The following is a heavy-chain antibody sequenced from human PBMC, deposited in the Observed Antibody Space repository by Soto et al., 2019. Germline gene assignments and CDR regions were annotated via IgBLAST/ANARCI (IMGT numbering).Heavy chain of an antibody. J-gene: IGHJ4*02. V-gene: IGHV1-69*08. CDR2: IIPILGIA. CDR1: GGTFSSYT. CDR3: ARDSNAGGSDY. Sequence: QVQLVQSGAEVKKPGSSVKVSCKASGGTFSSYTISWVRQAPGQGLEWMGRIIPILGIANYAQKFQGRVTITADKATSTAYMELSSLRSEDTAVYYCARDSNAGGSDYWGQGTLVTVSS. D-gene: IGHD1-1*01.